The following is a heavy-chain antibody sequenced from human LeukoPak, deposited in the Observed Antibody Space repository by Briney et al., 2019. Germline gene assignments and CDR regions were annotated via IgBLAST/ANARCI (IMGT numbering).Heavy chain of an antibody. D-gene: IGHD6-13*01. Sequence: GGSLRLSCAASGFTFSSYAMHWVRQAPGKGLEWVAVISYDGSNKYYADYVKGRFTISRDNSKNTLYLQMNSLRAEDTAVYYCANPSPLAASGTFDYWGQGTLVTVSS. CDR2: ISYDGSNK. CDR1: GFTFSSYA. CDR3: ANPSPLAASGTFDY. J-gene: IGHJ4*02. V-gene: IGHV3-30-3*01.